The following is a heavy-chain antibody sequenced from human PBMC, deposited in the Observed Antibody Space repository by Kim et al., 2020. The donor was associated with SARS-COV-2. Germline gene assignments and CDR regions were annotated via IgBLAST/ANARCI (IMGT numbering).Heavy chain of an antibody. Sequence: SVKVSCKASGGTFSSYGISWVRQAPGQGLEWMGGIIPIFGTANYAQKFQGRVTITADESTSTAYMEMSSLRSEDTAMYARDFGDEDIVDLWGRGTLVTVSS. J-gene: IGHJ2*01. CDR2: IIPIFGTA. CDR3: DFGDEDIVDL. V-gene: IGHV1-69*13. D-gene: IGHD2-15*01. CDR1: GGTFSSYG.